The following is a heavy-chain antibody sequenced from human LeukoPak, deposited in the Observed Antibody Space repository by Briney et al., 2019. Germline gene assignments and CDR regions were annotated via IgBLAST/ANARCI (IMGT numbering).Heavy chain of an antibody. CDR2: IEKISDGETT. D-gene: IGHD3-10*01. CDR1: GFTFSDAW. J-gene: IGHJ3*02. V-gene: IGHV3-15*04. Sequence: GGTLRLSCAASGFTFSDAWMSWVRQAPGKVREYIGRIEKISDGETTDYAAPVKGRFTISRDDSKNTMYLQMNNLETEDTGVYFCTGSPWGGAFDIWGRGTLVTVSS. CDR3: TGSPWGGAFDI.